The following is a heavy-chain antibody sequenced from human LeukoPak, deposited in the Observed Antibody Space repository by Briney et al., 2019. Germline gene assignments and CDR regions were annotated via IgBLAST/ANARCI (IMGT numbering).Heavy chain of an antibody. Sequence: ASVKVSCKASGYTFTGYYMHWVRQAPGQGLEWMGWINPNSGGTNYAQKFQGRVTMTRDTSISTVYMELSRLRSDDTAVYYCARDPLYDSGSYFFDFWGQGTLVTVSS. V-gene: IGHV1-2*02. CDR3: ARDPLYDSGSYFFDF. CDR2: INPNSGGT. J-gene: IGHJ4*02. CDR1: GYTFTGYY. D-gene: IGHD3-10*01.